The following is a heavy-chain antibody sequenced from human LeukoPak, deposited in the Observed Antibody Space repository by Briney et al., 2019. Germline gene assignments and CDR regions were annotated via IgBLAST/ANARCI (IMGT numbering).Heavy chain of an antibody. CDR3: ARHRPGITIFGVVIDHYMDV. V-gene: IGHV4-4*09. J-gene: IGHJ6*03. D-gene: IGHD3-3*01. CDR2: IYTSGSI. CDR1: GGSISSYY. Sequence: SETLSLTCTVSGGSISSYYWSWIRQPPGKGLEWIGYIYTSGSINYNPSLKSRVTISVDTSKNQFSLKLSSVTAADTAVYYCARHRPGITIFGVVIDHYMDVWGKGTTVTVSS.